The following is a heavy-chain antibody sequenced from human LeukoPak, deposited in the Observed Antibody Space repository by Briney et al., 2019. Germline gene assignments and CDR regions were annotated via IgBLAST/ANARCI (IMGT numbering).Heavy chain of an antibody. V-gene: IGHV3-74*01. CDR3: ARGRYYGMDV. CDR2: VNSDGSST. J-gene: IGHJ6*02. CDR1: GFTFTSYW. Sequence: HPGGSLRLSCAASGFTFTSYWMHWVRQAPGKGLVWVSRVNSDGSSTTYADSVKGRFTISRDNAKNTLYLQMNRLRAEDTAVYYCARGRYYGMDVWGQGTTVTVSS.